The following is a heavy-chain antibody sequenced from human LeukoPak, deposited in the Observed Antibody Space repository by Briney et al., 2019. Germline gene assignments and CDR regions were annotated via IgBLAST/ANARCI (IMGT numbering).Heavy chain of an antibody. CDR3: ARPSPIAVAGYYYYGMDV. D-gene: IGHD6-19*01. V-gene: IGHV4-59*08. J-gene: IGHJ6*02. Sequence: SETLSLTCNVSGGSISSYYWSWIRQPPGKGLEWIGYIYYSGSTNYNPSLKSRVTISVDTSKNQFSLKLSSVTAADTAVYYCARPSPIAVAGYYYYGMDVWGQGTTVTVSS. CDR1: GGSISSYY. CDR2: IYYSGST.